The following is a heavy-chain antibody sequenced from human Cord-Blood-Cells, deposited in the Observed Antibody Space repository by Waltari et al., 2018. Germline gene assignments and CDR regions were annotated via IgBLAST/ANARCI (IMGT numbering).Heavy chain of an antibody. CDR1: GGSISSYY. J-gene: IGHJ4*02. CDR2: IYYSGGT. D-gene: IGHD3-10*01. Sequence: QVQLQESGPGLVKPSETQSLTSTVSGGSISSYYWSWIRQPPGKGLEWIGYIYYSGGTNCTPSLKRRVTLSVDTSKNQFSLKLSSVTAADTAVYYCARSSRYYYGSGSPYFDYWGQGTLVTVSS. CDR3: ARSSRYYYGSGSPYFDY. V-gene: IGHV4-59*01.